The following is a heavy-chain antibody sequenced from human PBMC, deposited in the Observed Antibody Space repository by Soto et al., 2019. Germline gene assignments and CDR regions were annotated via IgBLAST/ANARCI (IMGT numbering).Heavy chain of an antibody. CDR1: GGTFSSYA. V-gene: IGHV1-69*01. CDR3: ARDQGPPFYASSGPQRYYYGMDV. Sequence: QVQLVQSGAEVKKPGSSVKVSCKASGGTFSSYAISWVRQAPGQGLEWMGGIIPIFGTANYAQKFQGRVTISENESTRQAYMELSSLRSEDTAVYYCARDQGPPFYASSGPQRYYYGMDVWGQGTTVTVSS. D-gene: IGHD3-22*01. J-gene: IGHJ6*02. CDR2: IIPIFGTA.